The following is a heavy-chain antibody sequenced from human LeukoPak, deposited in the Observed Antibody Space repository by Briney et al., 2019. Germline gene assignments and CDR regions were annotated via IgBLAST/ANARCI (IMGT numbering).Heavy chain of an antibody. CDR2: ISAYNGNT. CDR3: AKLGRTGTFSYYYYMDV. V-gene: IGHV1-18*01. Sequence: GASVNVSCKASGYTFPRYGISWVRQAPGQGLEWMGWISAYNGNTNYAQKLQGRVTMTTDTSTSTAYMELRSLRADDTAVYYCAKLGRTGTFSYYYYMDVWVKGTTVTVSS. J-gene: IGHJ6*03. CDR1: GYTFPRYG. D-gene: IGHD1-1*01.